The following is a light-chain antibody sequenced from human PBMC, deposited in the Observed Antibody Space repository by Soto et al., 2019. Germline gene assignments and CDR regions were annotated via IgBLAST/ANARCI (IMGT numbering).Light chain of an antibody. V-gene: IGLV2-14*03. J-gene: IGLJ1*01. CDR1: SSDVGGYNF. Sequence: QSALTQPASVFGSPGQSITFSCTGTSSDVGGYNFVSWYQQHPGKAPKLMIYEVSSRPSGVSNRFSGSKSGNTASLTISGLQHEDEADYYCSSYTTSTTVVFGTGTKVT. CDR2: EVS. CDR3: SSYTTSTTVV.